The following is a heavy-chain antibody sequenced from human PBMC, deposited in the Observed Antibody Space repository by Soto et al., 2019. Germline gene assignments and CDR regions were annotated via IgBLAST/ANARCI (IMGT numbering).Heavy chain of an antibody. CDR1: GFTFSSHS. D-gene: IGHD2-2*01. Sequence: LRLSCAASGFTFSSHSLNWVRQAPGKGLEWVSYISSSSTYIYYADSVKGRFTVSRDNAKNSLYLQMNSLRGEDTAVYYCARDRGIVPAGIFDYYYGMDFWGQGATVTVSS. V-gene: IGHV3-21*01. CDR2: ISSSSTYI. J-gene: IGHJ6*02. CDR3: ARDRGIVPAGIFDYYYGMDF.